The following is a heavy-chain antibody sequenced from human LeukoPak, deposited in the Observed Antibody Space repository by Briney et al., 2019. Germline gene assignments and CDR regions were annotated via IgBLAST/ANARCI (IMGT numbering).Heavy chain of an antibody. Sequence: SETLSLTCAVSGGSISSGSYYWGWIRQPPGKGLEWIGSIYYTGSTYYNPSLKSRVTISVDTSKNQFSLNLSSVTAADTAVYYCARLDWSNWCFDLRGRGTLVIVSP. CDR2: IYYTGST. V-gene: IGHV4-39*01. J-gene: IGHJ2*01. D-gene: IGHD3/OR15-3a*01. CDR1: GGSISSGSYY. CDR3: ARLDWSNWCFDL.